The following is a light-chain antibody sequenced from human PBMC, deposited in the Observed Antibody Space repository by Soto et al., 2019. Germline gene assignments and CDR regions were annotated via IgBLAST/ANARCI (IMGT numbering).Light chain of an antibody. CDR3: QHYGSSPPFT. CDR2: GAS. Sequence: EIVLTQSPGTLSLSPGERVTLSCRASQSVSNNYLAWYRQKPGQAPRLLIYGASHRVTGIPDRFSGSWSGTDFTLTISRLEPEDFAVYYCQHYGSSPPFTFGPGTKVESK. J-gene: IGKJ3*01. V-gene: IGKV3-20*01. CDR1: QSVSNNY.